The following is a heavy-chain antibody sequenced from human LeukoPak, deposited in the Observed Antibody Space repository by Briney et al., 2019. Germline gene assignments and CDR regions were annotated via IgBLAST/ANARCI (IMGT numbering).Heavy chain of an antibody. CDR2: ISGSGDRT. Sequence: GGSLRLSCAASGFTFSSSAMSWVRQAPGKGLEWVSTISGSGDRTYYADSVKGRFTISRDNSKNTLFLHMNSLRAEDTAVYSCAKGYYGSGSYGWFDYWGQGTQVTVSS. CDR3: AKGYYGSGSYGWFDY. CDR1: GFTFSSSA. J-gene: IGHJ4*02. D-gene: IGHD3-10*01. V-gene: IGHV3-23*01.